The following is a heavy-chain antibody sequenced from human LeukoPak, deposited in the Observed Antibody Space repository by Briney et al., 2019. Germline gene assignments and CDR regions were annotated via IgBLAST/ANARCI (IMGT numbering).Heavy chain of an antibody. CDR2: TRNKANSYTT. J-gene: IGHJ4*02. Sequence: GSRRLSCAASGFTFTQHYMDWVRQAPGKGLEWVGRTRNKANSYTTEYAASVKGRFTISRDDSKNSLYLQMNSLKTEDTAVYYCARVFYDSSGYYLDYWGQGTLVTVSS. D-gene: IGHD3-22*01. CDR3: ARVFYDSSGYYLDY. V-gene: IGHV3-72*01. CDR1: GFTFTQHY.